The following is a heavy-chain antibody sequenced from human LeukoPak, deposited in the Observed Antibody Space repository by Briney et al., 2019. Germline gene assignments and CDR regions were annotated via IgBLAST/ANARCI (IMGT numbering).Heavy chain of an antibody. CDR3: ARQSGFLSTFDY. Sequence: SETLSLTCTVSGDSISTSNSYWGWIRQPPGKGLEWIGSIYYSGTAYYNPSLKSRVTISVDKSKNQFSVKLTSVTAADTAVYYCARQSGFLSTFDYWGQGTLVTVSS. J-gene: IGHJ4*02. CDR2: IYYSGTA. D-gene: IGHD5/OR15-5a*01. CDR1: GDSISTSNSY. V-gene: IGHV4-39*01.